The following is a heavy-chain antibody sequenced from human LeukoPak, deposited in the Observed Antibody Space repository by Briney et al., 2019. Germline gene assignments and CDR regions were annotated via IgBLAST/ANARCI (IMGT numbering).Heavy chain of an antibody. J-gene: IGHJ4*02. CDR2: IYYSGST. CDR1: GGSISSSSYY. CDR3: AKSGGYGLIDY. Sequence: SETLSLTCTVSGGSISSSSYYWGWIRQPPGKGLEWTGSIYYSGSTYYNPSLKSRVTISVDTSNNQFSLKLTSVTAADTAVYYCAKSGGYGLIDYWGQGTLVTVSS. V-gene: IGHV4-39*01. D-gene: IGHD1-26*01.